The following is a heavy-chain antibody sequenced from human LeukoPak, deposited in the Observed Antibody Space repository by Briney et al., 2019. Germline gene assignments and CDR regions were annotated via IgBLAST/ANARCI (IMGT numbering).Heavy chain of an antibody. CDR1: GGSISSYY. CDR2: IYYSGST. J-gene: IGHJ6*02. V-gene: IGHV4-59*01. Sequence: SETLSLTCSVSGGSISSYYWSWIRQPPGKGLEWIGYIYYSGSTNNNPSLKSRVTISVDTSKNQFSLKLSSVTAADTAVYYCARGGIFYYYYGMDVWGQGTTVTVS. CDR3: ARGGIFYYYYGMDV. D-gene: IGHD6-13*01.